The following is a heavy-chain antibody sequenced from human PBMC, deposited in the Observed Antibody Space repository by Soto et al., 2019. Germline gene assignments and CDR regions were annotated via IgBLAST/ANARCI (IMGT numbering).Heavy chain of an antibody. J-gene: IGHJ4*02. CDR2: IGTAGDT. CDR1: GFTFSSYD. CDR3: AKEGYTYYYDSSGPY. D-gene: IGHD3-22*01. Sequence: GGSLRLSCAASGFTFSSYDMHWVRQATGKGLEWVSAIGTAGDTYYPGSVKGRFTISRDNSKNTLYLQMNSLRAEDTAVYYCAKEGYTYYYDSSGPYWGQGTLVTVSS. V-gene: IGHV3-13*04.